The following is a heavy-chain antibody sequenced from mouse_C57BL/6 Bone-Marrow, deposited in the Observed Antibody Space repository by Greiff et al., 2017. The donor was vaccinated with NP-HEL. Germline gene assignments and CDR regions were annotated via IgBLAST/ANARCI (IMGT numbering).Heavy chain of an antibody. CDR3: ASNGQVPYFDY. Sequence: QVQLQQPGAELVKPGASVKLSCKASGYTFTSYWMHWVKQRPGQGLEWIGMIHPNSGSTNYNEKFKSKATLTVDKASSTAYMQLISLTSEDSAVYYCASNGQVPYFDYWGQGTTLTVSS. CDR1: GYTFTSYW. J-gene: IGHJ2*01. CDR2: IHPNSGST. V-gene: IGHV1-64*01. D-gene: IGHD1-1*01.